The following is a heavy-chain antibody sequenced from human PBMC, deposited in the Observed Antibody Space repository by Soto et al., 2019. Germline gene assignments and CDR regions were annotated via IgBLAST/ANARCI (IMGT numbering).Heavy chain of an antibody. CDR3: ARDGDGYNY. CDR1: GGSVSSGSYY. Sequence: SEALSLTCTVSGGSVSSGSYYWSWIRQPPGKGLEWIGYIYSSGSTSYNPSLKSRVTISVDTSKNQFSLKLSSVTAADTAVYYCARDGDGYNYWGQGTLVTVSS. CDR2: IYSSGST. J-gene: IGHJ4*02. D-gene: IGHD5-12*01. V-gene: IGHV4-61*01.